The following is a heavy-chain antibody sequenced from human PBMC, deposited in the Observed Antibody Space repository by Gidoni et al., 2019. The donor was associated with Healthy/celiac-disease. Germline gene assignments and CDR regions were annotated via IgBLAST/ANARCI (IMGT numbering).Heavy chain of an antibody. J-gene: IGHJ4*02. CDR1: GGSVSSGSYY. Sequence: QVQLQESGPGLVKPSETLSLTCTVSGGSVSSGSYYWSWIRQPPGKGLEWIGYMYYSGSTNYNPSLKSRVTISVDTSKNQFSLKLSSVTAADTAVYYCARVTDYYFDYWGQGTLVTVSS. CDR3: ARVTDYYFDY. CDR2: MYYSGST. V-gene: IGHV4-61*01.